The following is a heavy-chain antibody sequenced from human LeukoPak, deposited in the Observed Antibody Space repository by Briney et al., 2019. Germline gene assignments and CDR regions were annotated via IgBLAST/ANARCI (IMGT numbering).Heavy chain of an antibody. D-gene: IGHD5-18*01. J-gene: IGHJ4*02. CDR1: GFMFTSYW. V-gene: IGHV3-7*01. Sequence: GGPLRLSCAASGFMFTSYWMTWVRQAPGKGLEWVANIKEDGSDKYYADSVKGRFTISRDNAKRSVYLQMNSLRAEDTAVYYCGTSRDTAIEMGGQGTLVTVSS. CDR2: IKEDGSDK. CDR3: GTSRDTAIEM.